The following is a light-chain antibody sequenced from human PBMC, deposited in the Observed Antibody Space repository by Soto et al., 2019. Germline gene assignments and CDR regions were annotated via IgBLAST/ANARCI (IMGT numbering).Light chain of an antibody. CDR2: SNN. V-gene: IGLV1-44*01. CDR1: SSNIGTNT. CDR3: ATWDDSLNGLI. J-gene: IGLJ2*01. Sequence: QAVVTQPPSASGTPGQRVTISCSGSSSNIGTNTVIWYQQLPGAAPRLLIYSNNQRPSGAPDRFSGSKSGTSASLAISGLQSEDDGTYHCATWDDSLNGLIFGGGTKLTVL.